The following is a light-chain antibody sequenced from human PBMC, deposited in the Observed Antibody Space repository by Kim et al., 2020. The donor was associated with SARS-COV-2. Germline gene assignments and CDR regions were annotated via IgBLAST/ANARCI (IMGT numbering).Light chain of an antibody. CDR2: GNS. J-gene: IGLJ2*01. Sequence: QPVLTQPPSVSGAPGQRVTISCTGSSSNIGAGYDVHWYQQLPGTAPKLLIYGNSNRPSGVPDRFSGSKSGTSASLAITGLQAEDEASYYCQSYDSSLFVVFGGGTKLTVL. CDR3: QSYDSSLFVV. V-gene: IGLV1-40*01. CDR1: SSNIGAGYD.